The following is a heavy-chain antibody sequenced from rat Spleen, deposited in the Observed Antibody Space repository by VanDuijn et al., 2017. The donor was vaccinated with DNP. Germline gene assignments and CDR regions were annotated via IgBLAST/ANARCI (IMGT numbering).Heavy chain of an antibody. D-gene: IGHD1-1*01. Sequence: EVQLVESGGGLVQPGRSMKLSCAASGFTFSKYYMAWVRQAPKRGLEWVAIISHSDGRSYYPDSVKGRFTISRDNAQSTLYLQMNSLKSEDTATYYCSRESQYRFDYWGQGVMVTVSS. CDR2: ISHSDGRS. V-gene: IGHV5-25*01. CDR3: SRESQYRFDY. J-gene: IGHJ2*01. CDR1: GFTFSKYY.